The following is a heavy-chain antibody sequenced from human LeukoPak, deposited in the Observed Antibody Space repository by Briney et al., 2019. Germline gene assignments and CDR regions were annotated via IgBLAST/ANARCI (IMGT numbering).Heavy chain of an antibody. V-gene: IGHV3-53*01. D-gene: IGHD3-10*01. Sequence: GGSLRLSCAASGFTVSSNYMSWVRQAPGKGLEWVSIIFGNGDTTYYADSIKGRFTVSRDNSKDTLYLQMNDLRPDDTAIYYCAKRNTMVRGGPCFDYWGQGLLVTVSS. CDR1: GFTVSSNY. J-gene: IGHJ4*02. CDR3: AKRNTMVRGGPCFDY. CDR2: IFGNGDTT.